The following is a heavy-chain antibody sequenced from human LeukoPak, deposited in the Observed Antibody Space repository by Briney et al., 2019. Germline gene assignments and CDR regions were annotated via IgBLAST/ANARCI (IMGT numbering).Heavy chain of an antibody. V-gene: IGHV3-23*01. CDR1: GFTFSSYA. CDR2: ISGSGGST. CDR3: VKETEYSSGWYGYFDY. D-gene: IGHD6-19*01. Sequence: GGSLRLSCAASGFTFSSYAMSWVRQAPGKGLEWVSAISGSGGSTYYADSVKGRFTISRDNSKNTLYLQMNSLRAEDTAVYYCVKETEYSSGWYGYFDYWGQGTLVTVSS. J-gene: IGHJ4*02.